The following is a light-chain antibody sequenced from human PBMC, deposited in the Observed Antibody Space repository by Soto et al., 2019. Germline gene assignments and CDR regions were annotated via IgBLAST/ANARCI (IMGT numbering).Light chain of an antibody. V-gene: IGLV2-18*02. CDR3: SSYTSSSTFVV. J-gene: IGLJ2*01. CDR2: EVS. Sequence: QSVLTQPPSVSGSPGQSVTISCTGTSSDVGIYNRVSWYQQPPGTAPKLMLYEVSNRTSGVPDRFSGSKSGNTASLTISGLQAEDEADYYCSSYTSSSTFVVFGGGTKSPS. CDR1: SSDVGIYNR.